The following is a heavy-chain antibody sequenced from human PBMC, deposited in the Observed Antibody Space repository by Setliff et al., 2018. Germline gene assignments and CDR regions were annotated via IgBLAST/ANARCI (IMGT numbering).Heavy chain of an antibody. CDR3: ASSRDYNFWSGYYSPLDY. J-gene: IGHJ4*02. CDR2: MNPNSGNT. D-gene: IGHD3-3*01. V-gene: IGHV1-8*02. Sequence: ASVKVSCKASGYTFTSYDINWVRQATGQGLEWMGWMNPNSGNTGYAQKFQGRVTMTRNTSISTAYMELSRLRSDDTAVYYCASSRDYNFWSGYYSPLDYWGQGTLVTVSS. CDR1: GYTFTSYD.